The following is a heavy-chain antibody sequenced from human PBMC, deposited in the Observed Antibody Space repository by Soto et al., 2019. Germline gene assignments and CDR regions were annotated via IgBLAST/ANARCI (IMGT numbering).Heavy chain of an antibody. CDR2: INHSGST. Sequence: PSETLSLTCAVYGGSFSGYYWSWIRQPPGKGLEWIGEINHSGSTNYNPSLKSRVTISVDTSKNQFSLKLSSVTAADTAVYYCARFPPRIAAAVHNWFDPWGQGILVTVS. D-gene: IGHD6-13*01. V-gene: IGHV4-34*01. J-gene: IGHJ5*02. CDR1: GGSFSGYY. CDR3: ARFPPRIAAAVHNWFDP.